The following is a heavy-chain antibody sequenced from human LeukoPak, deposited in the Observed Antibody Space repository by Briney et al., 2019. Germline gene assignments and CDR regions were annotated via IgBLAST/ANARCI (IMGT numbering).Heavy chain of an antibody. CDR1: GFSLSTSGVG. CDR2: IYWDDDK. CDR3: AHVKEVGYDFWSGYLLFDY. D-gene: IGHD3-3*01. V-gene: IGHV2-5*02. Sequence: ESGPTLVKPTQTLTLTCTFSGFSLSTSGVGVGWIRQPPGKALEWLALIYWDDDKRYSPSLKSRLTITKDTSKNQVVLTMTNMDPVDTATYYRAHVKEVGYDFWSGYLLFDYWGQGTLVTVSS. J-gene: IGHJ4*02.